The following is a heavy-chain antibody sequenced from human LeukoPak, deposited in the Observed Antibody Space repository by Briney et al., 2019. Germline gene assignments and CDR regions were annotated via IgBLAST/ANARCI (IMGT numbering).Heavy chain of an antibody. CDR2: IYYSGST. V-gene: IGHV4-59*01. J-gene: IGHJ5*02. CDR3: ARDLGTGGYNWFDP. Sequence: SETLSLTCTVSGGSISSYYWSWIRQPPGKGLEWIGYIYYSGSTNYNPSLESRVTISVDTSKNQFSLKLSSVTAADTAVYYCARDLGTGGYNWFDPWGQGTLVTVSS. D-gene: IGHD3-10*01. CDR1: GGSISSYY.